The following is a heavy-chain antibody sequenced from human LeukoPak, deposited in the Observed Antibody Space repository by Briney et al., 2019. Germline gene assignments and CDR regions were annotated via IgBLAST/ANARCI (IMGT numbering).Heavy chain of an antibody. V-gene: IGHV3-74*01. CDR1: GFTFSSYW. Sequence: GGSLRLSCAASGFTFSSYWMHWVRQAPGKGLVWVSRINTDGSSTSYADSVKGRFTISRDNAKNTLYLQMNSLRAEDTAVYYCARDARYYDFWSGYSDYWGQGTLVTVSS. D-gene: IGHD3-3*01. CDR2: INTDGSST. CDR3: ARDARYYDFWSGYSDY. J-gene: IGHJ4*02.